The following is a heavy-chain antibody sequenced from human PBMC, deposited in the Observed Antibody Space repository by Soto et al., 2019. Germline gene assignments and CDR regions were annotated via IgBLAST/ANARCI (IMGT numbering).Heavy chain of an antibody. Sequence: VASVKVSCKASGYTFTGYYFHWVRQAPGQGLEWMGWINPNSGGTNYAQKFQGRATKTRDTSISTAYMKLSRLRSADTAVYYCARSDLEGSSWNIFYYYYGMDVWGQGTTVTVSS. D-gene: IGHD6-13*01. CDR3: ARSDLEGSSWNIFYYYYGMDV. J-gene: IGHJ6*02. V-gene: IGHV1-2*02. CDR2: INPNSGGT. CDR1: GYTFTGYY.